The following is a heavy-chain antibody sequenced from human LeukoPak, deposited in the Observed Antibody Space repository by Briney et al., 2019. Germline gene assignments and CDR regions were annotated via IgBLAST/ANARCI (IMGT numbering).Heavy chain of an antibody. CDR3: ARDQNGDYAGWYFDL. CDR1: GGSISSGGYS. Sequence: PSETLSLTCAVSGGSISSGGYSWSWIRQPPGQGLEWIGYIYYSGSTYYNPSLKSRVTISVDTSKTQFSLKLSSVTAADTAVYYCARDQNGDYAGWYFDLWGRGTLVTVSS. V-gene: IGHV4-30-4*07. D-gene: IGHD4-17*01. J-gene: IGHJ2*01. CDR2: IYYSGST.